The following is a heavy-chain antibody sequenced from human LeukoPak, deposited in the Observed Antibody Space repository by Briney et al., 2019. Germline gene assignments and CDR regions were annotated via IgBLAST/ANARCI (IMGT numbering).Heavy chain of an antibody. V-gene: IGHV4-31*03. CDR1: GGSISSGGYY. J-gene: IGHJ5*02. D-gene: IGHD2/OR15-2a*01. CDR2: IYYSGST. Sequence: PSQTLSLTCTVSGGSISSGGYYWSWIRQHPGKGLEWIGYIYYSGSTYYNPSLKSRVTMSVDTSKNQFSLKLSYVTAADTAVYYCAREVIEDWFDPWGQGTLVTVSS. CDR3: AREVIEDWFDP.